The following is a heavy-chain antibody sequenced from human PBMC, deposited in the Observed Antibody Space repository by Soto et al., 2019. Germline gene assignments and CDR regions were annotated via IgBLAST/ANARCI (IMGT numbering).Heavy chain of an antibody. J-gene: IGHJ6*02. V-gene: IGHV5-10-1*01. CDR3: ARLLVAADHYYYYGMDV. D-gene: IGHD2-2*01. Sequence: PGESLKISSKGSGYHFTSYWISWVRQMPGKGLEWMGRIDPSDSYTNYSPSFQGHVTISADKSISTAYLQWSSLKASDTAMYYCARLLVAADHYYYYGMDVWGQGTTVTVSS. CDR2: IDPSDSYT. CDR1: GYHFTSYW.